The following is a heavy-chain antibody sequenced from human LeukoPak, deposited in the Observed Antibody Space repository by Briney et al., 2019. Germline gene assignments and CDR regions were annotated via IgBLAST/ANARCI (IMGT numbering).Heavy chain of an antibody. D-gene: IGHD3-3*01. CDR2: IYSGGST. CDR3: ARTSDMHDFWSGYYYFDY. J-gene: IGHJ4*02. V-gene: IGHV3-66*01. CDR1: GFTVSSNY. Sequence: GSLRLSCAASGFTVSSNYMSWVRQAPGKGLEWVSVIYSGGSTYYADSVKGRFTISRDNSKNTLHLQMNSLRAEDTAVYYCARTSDMHDFWSGYYYFDYWGQGTLVTVSS.